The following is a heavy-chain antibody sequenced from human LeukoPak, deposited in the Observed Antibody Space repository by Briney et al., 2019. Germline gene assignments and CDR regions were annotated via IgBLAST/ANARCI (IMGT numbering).Heavy chain of an antibody. CDR3: ARDSSGWNNWFDP. D-gene: IGHD6-19*01. J-gene: IGHJ5*02. V-gene: IGHV1-2*02. CDR2: INPNSGGT. Sequence: KVSCKAXGXTFTGXYMHWVRQAPGQGLEWMGWINPNSGGTNYAQKFQGRVTMTRDTSIGTAYMELSRLRSDDTAVYYCARDSSGWNNWFDPWGQGTLVTVSS. CDR1: GXTFTGXY.